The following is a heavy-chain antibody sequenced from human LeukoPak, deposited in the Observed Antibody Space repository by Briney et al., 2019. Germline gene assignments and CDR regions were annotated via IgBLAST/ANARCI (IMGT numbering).Heavy chain of an antibody. CDR2: ISPNSGGT. CDR3: AREITMIRGHNPYDY. D-gene: IGHD3-10*01. V-gene: IGHV1-2*02. CDR1: GYTFTGYY. J-gene: IGHJ4*02. Sequence: ASVKVSCKASGYTFTGYYIHWVRQAPGQGLGWMGWISPNSGGTIHAQKFQGRVTMTRDTSISTAYMELSSLRSDDTALYYCAREITMIRGHNPYDYWGQGTLVTVSS.